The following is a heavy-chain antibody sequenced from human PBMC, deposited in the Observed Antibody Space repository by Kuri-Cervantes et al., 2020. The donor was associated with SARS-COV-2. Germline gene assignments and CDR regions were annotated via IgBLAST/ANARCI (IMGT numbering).Heavy chain of an antibody. V-gene: IGHV4-34*01. Sequence: SQTLSLTCAVYGGSFSDYYWSWVRQPPGKGLEWIGEINHSGNTNYDPSLKSRVTISIDTSKNQFSLKLSSVTAADTAVYYCARLRQWLLDYWGQGTLVTVSS. D-gene: IGHD6-19*01. CDR3: ARLRQWLLDY. CDR1: GGSFSDYY. CDR2: INHSGNT. J-gene: IGHJ4*02.